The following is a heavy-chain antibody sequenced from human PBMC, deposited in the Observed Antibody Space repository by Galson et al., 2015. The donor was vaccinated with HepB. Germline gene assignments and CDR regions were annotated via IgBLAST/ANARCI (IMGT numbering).Heavy chain of an antibody. Sequence: SVKVSCKASGYTFTSYGISWVRQAPGQGLEWMGWISAYNGNTNYAQKLQGRVTMTTDTSTSTAYMELRSLRSDDTAVYYCARRSGGIVATSWELDYWGQGTLVTVSS. CDR3: ARRSGGIVATSWELDY. CDR1: GYTFTSYG. J-gene: IGHJ4*02. D-gene: IGHD5-12*01. CDR2: ISAYNGNT. V-gene: IGHV1-18*01.